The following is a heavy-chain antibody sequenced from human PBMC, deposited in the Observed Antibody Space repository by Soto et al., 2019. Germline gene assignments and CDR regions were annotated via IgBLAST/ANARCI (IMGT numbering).Heavy chain of an antibody. CDR3: ARDFTRETSFDY. CDR2: ISSSSYI. Sequence: GGSLRLSCAASGFTFSSYSMNWVRQAPGKGLEWVSSISSSSYIYYADSVKGRFTISRDNAKNSLYLQMNSLRAEDTAVYYCARDFTRETSFDYWGQGTLVTVSS. CDR1: GFTFSSYS. J-gene: IGHJ4*02. V-gene: IGHV3-21*01. D-gene: IGHD1-26*01.